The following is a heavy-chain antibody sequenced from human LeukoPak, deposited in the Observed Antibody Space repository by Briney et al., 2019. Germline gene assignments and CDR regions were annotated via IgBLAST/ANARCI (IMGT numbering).Heavy chain of an antibody. J-gene: IGHJ2*01. V-gene: IGHV4-59*08. CDR1: GGSISSYY. CDR2: IYYSGST. D-gene: IGHD6-25*01. CDR3: AGHQRWQDWYLAV. Sequence: PSETLSLTCTVSGGSISSYYWSWIRQPPGKGLEWIGYIYYSGSTNYNPSLKSRVTISVDTSKNQFSLKLSSVTAANTAVYYCAGHQRWQDWYLAVWGRGTLVT.